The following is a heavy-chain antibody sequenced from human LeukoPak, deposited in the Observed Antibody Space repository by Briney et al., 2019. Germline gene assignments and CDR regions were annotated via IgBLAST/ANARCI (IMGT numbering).Heavy chain of an antibody. Sequence: GESLKISCKGSGYSFNSHWIGWVRQMPGKGLEWMGIIYPADSDTRYSPSFQGQVTISADKSISTAYLQWSSLKASDTAMYYCVRRPHGTMVRDYYFDYWGQGTLVTVSS. V-gene: IGHV5-51*01. D-gene: IGHD3-10*01. CDR3: VRRPHGTMVRDYYFDY. CDR1: GYSFNSHW. CDR2: IYPADSDT. J-gene: IGHJ4*02.